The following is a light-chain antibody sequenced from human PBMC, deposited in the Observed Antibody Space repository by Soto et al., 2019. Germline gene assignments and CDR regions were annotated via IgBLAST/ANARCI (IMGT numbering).Light chain of an antibody. CDR2: VAS. J-gene: IGKJ4*01. CDR3: QQYNTYSSLT. Sequence: DIQGTQSPSTLSASVGDRVTITCRSSQSSSSWLAWYQQKLGRAARLLTYVASSLESRVPSRISASGYGTEFPLTISRLPPDDFATYYCQQYNTYSSLTFGGGTKV. V-gene: IGKV1-5*01. CDR1: QSSSSW.